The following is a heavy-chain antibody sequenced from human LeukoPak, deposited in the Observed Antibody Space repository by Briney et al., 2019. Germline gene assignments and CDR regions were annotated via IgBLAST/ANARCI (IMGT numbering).Heavy chain of an antibody. CDR1: GGSFSGYY. J-gene: IGHJ4*02. V-gene: IGHV4-34*01. CDR2: INHSGST. CDR3: ARHSRNYGGNEGYFDY. D-gene: IGHD4-17*01. Sequence: SETLSLTCAVYGGSFSGYYWSWIRQPPGKGLEWIGEINHSGSTNYNPSLKSRVTISVDTSKNQFSLKLSSVTAADTAVYYCARHSRNYGGNEGYFDYWGQGTLVTVSS.